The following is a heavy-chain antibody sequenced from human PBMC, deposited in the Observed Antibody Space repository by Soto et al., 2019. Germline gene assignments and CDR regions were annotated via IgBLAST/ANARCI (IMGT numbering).Heavy chain of an antibody. CDR2: IYYSGIT. CDR3: ARYKSNYYYGMDV. J-gene: IGHJ6*02. CDR1: GGSISSYY. Sequence: QVQLQESGPGLVKPSETLSLTCTVSGGSISSYYWSWIRQPPGKGLEWIGSIYYSGITNYNPSLKSRVTISVDTSKNQFSLKLSSVTAADTAVYYCARYKSNYYYGMDVWGQGTTVTV. V-gene: IGHV4-59*01. D-gene: IGHD1-20*01.